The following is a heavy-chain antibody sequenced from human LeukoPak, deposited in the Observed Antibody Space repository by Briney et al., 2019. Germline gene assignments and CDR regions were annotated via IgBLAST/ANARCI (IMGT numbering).Heavy chain of an antibody. J-gene: IGHJ5*02. Sequence: GGSLRLSCAASGFTFSSYSVNWVRQAPGKGLEWVSSISSSSNYIYYADSVKGRFTISRDNAKNSLYLQMNSLRAEDTAVYYCARDLGYCSGGSCSGWFDPWGQGTLVTVSS. V-gene: IGHV3-21*01. CDR2: ISSSSNYI. D-gene: IGHD2-15*01. CDR1: GFTFSSYS. CDR3: ARDLGYCSGGSCSGWFDP.